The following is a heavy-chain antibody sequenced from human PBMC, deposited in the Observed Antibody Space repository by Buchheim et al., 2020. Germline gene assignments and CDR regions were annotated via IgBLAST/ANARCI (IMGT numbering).Heavy chain of an antibody. D-gene: IGHD6-6*01. V-gene: IGHV3-21*01. CDR2: ISSSSSSI. Sequence: EVQLVESGGGLVKPGGSLRLSCAASGFTFNNYNMNWVRQAPGKGLEWVSSISSSSSSIYYADSVKGRFTISRDNAKNSLYLQMNGLRAEDTAVYYCAREYSSSSGRTFDIWGQGS. CDR3: AREYSSSSGRTFDI. J-gene: IGHJ3*02. CDR1: GFTFNNYN.